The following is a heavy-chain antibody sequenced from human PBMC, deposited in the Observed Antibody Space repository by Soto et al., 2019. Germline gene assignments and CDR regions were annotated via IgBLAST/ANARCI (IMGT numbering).Heavy chain of an antibody. CDR1: GFTFSSYA. Sequence: QVQLVESGGGVVQPGRSLRLSCAASGFTFSSYAMHWVRQAPGKGLEWVAVISYDGSNKYYADSVKGRFTISRDNSKNTLYLQMNSLRAEDTAVYYCAREYSSSATHHKFYYYYYCGMDVWGQGATVTVSS. CDR3: AREYSSSATHHKFYYYYYCGMDV. V-gene: IGHV3-30-3*01. D-gene: IGHD6-6*01. J-gene: IGHJ6*02. CDR2: ISYDGSNK.